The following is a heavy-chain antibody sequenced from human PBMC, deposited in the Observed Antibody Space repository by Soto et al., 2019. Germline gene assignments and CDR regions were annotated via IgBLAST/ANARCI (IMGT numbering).Heavy chain of an antibody. J-gene: IGHJ6*02. CDR2: INPNSGGT. CDR1: GYTFTGYY. CDR3: AREEKDRDYYYYGMDV. V-gene: IGHV1-2*04. Sequence: QVQLVQSGAEVKKPGASVKVSCKASGYTFTGYYMHWVRQAPGQGLEWMGWINPNSGGTNYAQKLQGWVTMTRETSISTAYMELSRLRSDDTAVYYCAREEKDRDYYYYGMDVWGQGTTVTVSS. D-gene: IGHD2-15*01.